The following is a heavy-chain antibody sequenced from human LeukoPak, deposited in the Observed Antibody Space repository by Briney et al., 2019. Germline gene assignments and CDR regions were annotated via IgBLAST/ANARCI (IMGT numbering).Heavy chain of an antibody. CDR1: GFTFSSYW. Sequence: PGGSLRLSCAASGFTFSSYWMSWVRQAPGKGLEWVANIKQDGSEKYYVDSVKGRFTISRDNAKNSLYLQMNSLRAEDTAVYYCARDRCGGDCYLPDDAFDIWGQGTMVTVSS. J-gene: IGHJ3*02. V-gene: IGHV3-7*01. CDR3: ARDRCGGDCYLPDDAFDI. CDR2: IKQDGSEK. D-gene: IGHD2-21*01.